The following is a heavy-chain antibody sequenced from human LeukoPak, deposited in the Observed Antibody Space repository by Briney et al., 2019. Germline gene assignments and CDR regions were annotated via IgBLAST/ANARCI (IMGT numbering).Heavy chain of an antibody. J-gene: IGHJ5*02. D-gene: IGHD4-23*01. CDR1: GFTFSSYA. Sequence: GGSLRLSCAASGFTFSSYAMHWVRQAPGKGLEWVAVISYDGSNKYYADSVKGRFTISRDNAKNSLYLQMNSLRAEDTAVYYCAREFRATVVTPGWFDPWGQGTLVTVSS. CDR2: ISYDGSNK. CDR3: AREFRATVVTPGWFDP. V-gene: IGHV3-30-3*01.